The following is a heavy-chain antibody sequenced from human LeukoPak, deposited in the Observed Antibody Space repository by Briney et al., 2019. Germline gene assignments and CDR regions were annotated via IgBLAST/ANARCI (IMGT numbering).Heavy chain of an antibody. CDR2: VSSDGSVT. J-gene: IGHJ4*02. Sequence: GGSLRLSCAVSGFSFTNYWMHWVRQDPGKGLVWVSYVSSDGSVTKYADSVKGRFTISRDNAVNTLYLQMNSLRVEDTAVYYCVRGSLRLPRSTPDYWGQGTLVTVSS. CDR1: GFSFTNYW. CDR3: VRGSLRLPRSTPDY. D-gene: IGHD2-21*02. V-gene: IGHV3-74*03.